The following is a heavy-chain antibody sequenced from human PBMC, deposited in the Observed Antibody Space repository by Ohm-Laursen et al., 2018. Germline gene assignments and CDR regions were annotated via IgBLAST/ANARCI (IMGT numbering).Heavy chain of an antibody. J-gene: IGHJ5*02. CDR2: IRSKAYGGTT. CDR3: ARKWRAAAGIGWFDP. V-gene: IGHV3-49*04. D-gene: IGHD6-13*01. Sequence: RSLRLSCAASGFNFGDYPMSWVRQAPGKGLEWVGFIRSKAYGGTTEYAASVKGRFTISRDDSKSIAYLQMNSLKTEDTAVYYCARKWRAAAGIGWFDPWGQGTLVTVSS. CDR1: GFNFGDYP.